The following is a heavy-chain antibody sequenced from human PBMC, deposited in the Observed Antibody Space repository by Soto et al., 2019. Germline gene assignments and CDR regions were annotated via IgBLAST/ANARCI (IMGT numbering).Heavy chain of an antibody. D-gene: IGHD2-2*01. V-gene: IGHV3-33*01. J-gene: IGHJ6*02. CDR2: IWYDGSNK. Sequence: QVQLVESGGGVVQPGRSLRLSCAASGFTFSSYGMHWVRQAPGKGLEWVAVIWYDGSNKYYADSVKGRFTLSRDNSKNTLYLQMNSLRAEDTAVYYCARDSCSSTSCYYYGMDVWGQGTTVTVSS. CDR1: GFTFSSYG. CDR3: ARDSCSSTSCYYYGMDV.